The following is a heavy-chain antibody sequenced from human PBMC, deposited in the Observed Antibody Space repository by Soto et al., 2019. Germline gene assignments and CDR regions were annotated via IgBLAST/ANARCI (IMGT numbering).Heavy chain of an antibody. Sequence: GASVKVSCKASGYRFTDKALHWVRQAPGQGLEWMGWINAYNGNTNYSQKLQGRVTMTTDTSTSTAYMELRSLRSDDTAVYYCARGRSGYDWTSLIDYWGQGTLVTVSS. CDR2: INAYNGNT. D-gene: IGHD5-12*01. J-gene: IGHJ4*02. CDR1: GYRFTDKA. V-gene: IGHV1-18*01. CDR3: ARGRSGYDWTSLIDY.